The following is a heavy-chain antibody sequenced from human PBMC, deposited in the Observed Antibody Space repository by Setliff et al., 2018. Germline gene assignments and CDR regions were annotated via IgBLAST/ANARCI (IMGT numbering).Heavy chain of an antibody. V-gene: IGHV4-39*07. CDR1: GGSISSSSYY. D-gene: IGHD6-13*01. CDR2: IYHSGST. J-gene: IGHJ4*02. Sequence: KPSETLSLTCTVSGGSISSSSYYWGWIRQPPGKGLEWIGEIYHSGSTNYNPSLKSRVTISVDKSKNQFSLKLSSVTAADTAVYYCARGRIAAALYYFDYWGQGTLVTVSS. CDR3: ARGRIAAALYYFDY.